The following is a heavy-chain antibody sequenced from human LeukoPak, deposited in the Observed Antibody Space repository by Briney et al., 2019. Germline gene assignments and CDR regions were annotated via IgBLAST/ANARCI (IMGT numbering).Heavy chain of an antibody. CDR2: IIPIFGTA. CDR3: ARDRIVGARPNGAFDI. V-gene: IGHV1-69*05. D-gene: IGHD1-26*01. Sequence: GASVKVSCKASGGTFSSYAISWVRQAPGQGLGWMGRIIPIFGTANCAQKFQGRVTITTDESTSTAYMELSSLRSEDTAVYYCARDRIVGARPNGAFDIWGQGTMVTVSS. CDR1: GGTFSSYA. J-gene: IGHJ3*02.